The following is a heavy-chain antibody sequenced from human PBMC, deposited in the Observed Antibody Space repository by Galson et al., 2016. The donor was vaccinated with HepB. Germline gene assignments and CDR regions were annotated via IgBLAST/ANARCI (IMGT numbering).Heavy chain of an antibody. Sequence: SVKVSCKASGYTFTSYYMHWVRQALGQGLEWMGVINPSGGGTSYAQKFQGRVTMTRDKSTRTVYMELSSLRSEDTAVYYCARGSMIVLVIRDAIDVWGQGTTVSVSS. J-gene: IGHJ6*02. CDR3: ARGSMIVLVIRDAIDV. CDR1: GYTFTSYY. D-gene: IGHD3-22*01. V-gene: IGHV1-46*01. CDR2: INPSGGGT.